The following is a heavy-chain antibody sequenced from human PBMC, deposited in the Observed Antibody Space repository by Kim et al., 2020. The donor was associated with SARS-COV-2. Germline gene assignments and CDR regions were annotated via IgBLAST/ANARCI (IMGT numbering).Heavy chain of an antibody. Sequence: SETLSLTCTVSGGSISSYYWSWIRLPPGKGLEWIGYIYYSGSTNCNPSLKSRVTISVDTSKNQFSLKLSSVTAADTAVYYCARAHSGSYRSGYYFDYWGQGTLVTVSS. CDR2: IYYSGST. CDR3: ARAHSGSYRSGYYFDY. V-gene: IGHV4-59*01. J-gene: IGHJ4*02. D-gene: IGHD1-26*01. CDR1: GGSISSYY.